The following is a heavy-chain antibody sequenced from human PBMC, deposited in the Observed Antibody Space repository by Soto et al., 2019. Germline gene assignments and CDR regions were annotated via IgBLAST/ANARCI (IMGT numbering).Heavy chain of an antibody. CDR3: ARDRRVVVVAATFWFDP. Sequence: EVQLVESGGGLVKPGGSLRLSCAASGFTFSSYSMNWVRQAPGKGLEWVSSISSSSSYIYYTDSVKGRFTISRDNAKNSLYLQMNSLRAEDTAVYHCARDRRVVVVAATFWFDPWGQGTLVTVSS. CDR1: GFTFSSYS. D-gene: IGHD2-15*01. V-gene: IGHV3-21*01. J-gene: IGHJ5*02. CDR2: ISSSSSYI.